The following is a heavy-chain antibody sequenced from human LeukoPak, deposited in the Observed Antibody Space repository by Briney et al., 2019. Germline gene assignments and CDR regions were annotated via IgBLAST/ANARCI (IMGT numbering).Heavy chain of an antibody. CDR2: IKSKTDGGTT. V-gene: IGHV3-15*01. Sequence: PGGSLRLSCAASGFTFSSYSMNWVRQAPGKGLEWVGRIKSKTDGGTTDYAAPVKGRFTISRDDSKNTLYLQMNSLKVEDTAIYYCVRGRDSFDYWGQGTLVTVSS. CDR1: GFTFSSYS. J-gene: IGHJ4*02. CDR3: VRGRDSFDY.